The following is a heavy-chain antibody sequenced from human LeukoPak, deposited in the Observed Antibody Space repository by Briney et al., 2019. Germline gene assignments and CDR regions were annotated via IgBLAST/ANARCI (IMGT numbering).Heavy chain of an antibody. Sequence: GGSLRLSCIASGFTFSSYWMSWVRQAPGKGLDWVANIKQDGSEKYYVDSVKGRFTISRDNAKNSLYLQMNSLRAEDTAVYYCAIEVVGYPDIWGQGTMVTVSS. D-gene: IGHD2-8*02. CDR3: AIEVVGYPDI. V-gene: IGHV3-7*01. CDR2: IKQDGSEK. J-gene: IGHJ3*02. CDR1: GFTFSSYW.